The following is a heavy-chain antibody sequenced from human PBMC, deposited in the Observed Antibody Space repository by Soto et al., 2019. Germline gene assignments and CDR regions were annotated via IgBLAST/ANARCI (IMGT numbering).Heavy chain of an antibody. Sequence: GGSLRLSCAASGFTFSSYAMSWVRQAPGKGLEWVSAISGSGGSTYYADSVKGRFTISRDNSKNTLYVQMNSLRVEDTAVYYCVKDPSWGSARIYGMDVWGQGTTVTVSS. CDR3: VKDPSWGSARIYGMDV. CDR1: GFTFSSYA. CDR2: ISGSGGST. V-gene: IGHV3-23*01. J-gene: IGHJ6*02. D-gene: IGHD2-2*01.